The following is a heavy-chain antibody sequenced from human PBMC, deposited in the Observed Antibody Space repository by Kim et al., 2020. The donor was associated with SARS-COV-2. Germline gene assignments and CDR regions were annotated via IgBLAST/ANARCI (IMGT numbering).Heavy chain of an antibody. J-gene: IGHJ6*01. D-gene: IGHD2-8*01. CDR3: ARDSKLIIWCTTITYYG. CDR2: ITFDGSNK. CDR1: GFTFSGCA. Sequence: GGSLRLSCAASGFTFSGCAINWVRQAPGKGLEWVAVITFDGSNKFSADSVKGRFTISRDNSKHTLYLQMNSLRAEDTAVYYCARDSKLIIWCTTITYYG. V-gene: IGHV3-30*04.